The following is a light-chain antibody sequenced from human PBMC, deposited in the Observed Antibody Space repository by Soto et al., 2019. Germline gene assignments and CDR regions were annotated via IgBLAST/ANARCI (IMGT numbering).Light chain of an antibody. Sequence: QSVLTQPASVSGSPGQSITISCTGTSRDVGDNKYISWYQQHPGKVPKVILYDVSNRPSGVSNRFSGSKSGNTASLTISGLQVEDEADYYCYSHTSGTRGVFGGGTKVTVL. CDR1: SRDVGDNKY. J-gene: IGLJ2*01. CDR3: YSHTSGTRGV. CDR2: DVS. V-gene: IGLV2-14*01.